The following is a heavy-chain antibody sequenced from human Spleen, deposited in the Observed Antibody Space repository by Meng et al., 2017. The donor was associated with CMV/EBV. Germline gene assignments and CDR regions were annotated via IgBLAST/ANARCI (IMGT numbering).Heavy chain of an antibody. CDR3: ARLPDIVVVPAAQASYYYYYGMDV. D-gene: IGHD2-2*01. Sequence: GGSLRLSCKGSGYSVTSYWIGWVRQMPGKGLEWMGIIYPGDSDTRYSPSFQGQVTISADKSISTAYLQWSSLKASDTAMYYCARLPDIVVVPAAQASYYYYYGMDVWGQGTTVTVSS. J-gene: IGHJ6*02. CDR2: IYPGDSDT. CDR1: GYSVTSYW. V-gene: IGHV5-51*01.